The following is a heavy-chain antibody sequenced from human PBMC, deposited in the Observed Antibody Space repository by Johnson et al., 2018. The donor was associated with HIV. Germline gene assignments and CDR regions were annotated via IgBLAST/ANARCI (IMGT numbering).Heavy chain of an antibody. V-gene: IGHV3-20*04. J-gene: IGHJ3*02. CDR2: INWNGAIT. CDR1: GFIFDDYD. D-gene: IGHD2-8*02. CDR3: ARDLVGSPRAFDI. Sequence: VQLVESGGGVLRPGGSLRLSCEGFGFIFDDYDQSWVRQAPGKGLEWVSGINWNGAITGHVDSVKGRFTISRDTPKNSLYLKMSSLRVEDTASYYCARDLVGSPRAFDIWGQGTMVTISS.